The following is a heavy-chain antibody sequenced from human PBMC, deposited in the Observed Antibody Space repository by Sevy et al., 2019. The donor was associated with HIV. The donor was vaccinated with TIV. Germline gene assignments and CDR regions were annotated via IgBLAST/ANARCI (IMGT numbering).Heavy chain of an antibody. J-gene: IGHJ4*02. Sequence: SETLSLTCTVSGGSISSGSYYWGWIRQPPGKGLEWIGTIYYSGSTYYSPTLKSRVTISVDTSKNQFSLRLSSVTAADTALYYCARLVDDYVWGSYRNHYFDSWGQGTLVTVSS. CDR2: IYYSGST. CDR1: GGSISSGSYY. CDR3: ARLVDDYVWGSYRNHYFDS. V-gene: IGHV4-39*01. D-gene: IGHD3-16*02.